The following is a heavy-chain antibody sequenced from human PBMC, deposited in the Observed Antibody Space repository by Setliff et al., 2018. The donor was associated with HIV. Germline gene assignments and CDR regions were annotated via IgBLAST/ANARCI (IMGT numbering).Heavy chain of an antibody. D-gene: IGHD2-15*01. CDR2: ITNDGRNT. V-gene: IGHV3-23*01. CDR3: AKGALGYCSGTICYPFDY. J-gene: IGHJ4*02. Sequence: PGGSLRLSCAASGFTFSSYAMNWVRQAPGKRLEWVSSITNDGRNTYYADSVKGRFTISRDNSKNTLYLQMNSLRAEDMAVYYCAKGALGYCSGTICYPFDYWAQGTLDTVSS. CDR1: GFTFSSYA.